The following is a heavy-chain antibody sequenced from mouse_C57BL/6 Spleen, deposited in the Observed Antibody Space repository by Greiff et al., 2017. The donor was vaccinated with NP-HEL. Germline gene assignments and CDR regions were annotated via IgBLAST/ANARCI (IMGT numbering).Heavy chain of an antibody. CDR1: GFSLTSYA. D-gene: IGHD2-4*01. Sequence: VQLVESGPGLVAPSQSLSITCTVSGFSLTSYAISWVRQPPGTGLEWLGVIWTGGGTNYNSALKSRLSISKDNSKSQVFLKMNTLQTDDTARYDCARIYDYDYAMDYWGQGTSVTVAS. CDR2: IWTGGGT. V-gene: IGHV2-9-1*01. CDR3: ARIYDYDYAMDY. J-gene: IGHJ4*01.